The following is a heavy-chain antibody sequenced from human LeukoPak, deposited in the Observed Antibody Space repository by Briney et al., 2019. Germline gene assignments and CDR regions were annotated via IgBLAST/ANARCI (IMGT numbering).Heavy chain of an antibody. J-gene: IGHJ4*02. CDR3: ARVGTYGSGSYLSWLDY. V-gene: IGHV4-59*01. Sequence: LPETLSLTCTVSGGSMSSYYWSWIRQPPGKGLEWIGYIYYNGSTNYNPSLKSRVTISVDTSKNQFSLKLSSVTAADTAVYYCARVGTYGSGSYLSWLDYWGQGTLVTVSS. D-gene: IGHD3-10*01. CDR2: IYYNGST. CDR1: GGSMSSYY.